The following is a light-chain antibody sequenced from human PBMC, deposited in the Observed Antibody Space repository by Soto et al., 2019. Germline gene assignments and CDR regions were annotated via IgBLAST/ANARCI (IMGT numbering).Light chain of an antibody. J-gene: IGKJ5*01. Sequence: EIVLTQSPGTLSLSPGERATLSCRAGQSVSSSYLARYQQKPGQAPRLLIYGASSRATGIPDRFSGSGSGTDFTLTISRLEPEDFAVYYCQQRNRWPPTFTLGQGTRLEI. CDR2: GAS. CDR3: QQRNRWPPTFT. V-gene: IGKV3D-20*02. CDR1: QSVSSSY.